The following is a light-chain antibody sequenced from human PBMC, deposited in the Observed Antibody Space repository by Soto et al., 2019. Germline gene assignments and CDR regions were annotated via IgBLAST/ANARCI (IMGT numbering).Light chain of an antibody. V-gene: IGKV4-1*01. CDR3: QQFHSTPWT. Sequence: DIVMTQSPDSLAVSLGERATINCESSQSVFYSSNNKNYLAWYQQKPGQPPRLLIYWASTRESGVPDRFTGSGSGTDFTLTISSLQAEDVAVYYCQQFHSTPWTFGQGTKVEIK. J-gene: IGKJ1*01. CDR1: QSVFYSSNNKNY. CDR2: WAS.